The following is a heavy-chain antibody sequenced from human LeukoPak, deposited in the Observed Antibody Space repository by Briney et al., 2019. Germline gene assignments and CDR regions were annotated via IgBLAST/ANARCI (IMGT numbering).Heavy chain of an antibody. CDR2: IIPIFGTA. V-gene: IGHV1-69*15. CDR3: AGVNPFYYDILTGYPYYFDY. Sequence: SVKVSCKASGGTFSSYAISWVRQAPGQGLEWMGRIIPIFGTANYAQKFQGRVTITADESTSTAYMELSSLRSEDTAVYYCAGVNPFYYDILTGYPYYFDYWGQGTLVTVSS. J-gene: IGHJ4*02. D-gene: IGHD3-9*01. CDR1: GGTFSSYA.